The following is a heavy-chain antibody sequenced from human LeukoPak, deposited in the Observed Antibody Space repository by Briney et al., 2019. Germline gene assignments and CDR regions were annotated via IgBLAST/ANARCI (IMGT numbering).Heavy chain of an antibody. Sequence: PGGSLRLSCATSGFTLSSYDMSWVRQAPGKGLEWVSAIGGSRTTTYFADSVKGRFTISRDSSKNTLYLQMNSLRAEDTAVYYCARQSRLGFDFWGQGTLVTLSS. CDR2: IGGSRTTT. CDR1: GFTLSSYD. V-gene: IGHV3-23*01. D-gene: IGHD6-19*01. CDR3: ARQSRLGFDF. J-gene: IGHJ4*02.